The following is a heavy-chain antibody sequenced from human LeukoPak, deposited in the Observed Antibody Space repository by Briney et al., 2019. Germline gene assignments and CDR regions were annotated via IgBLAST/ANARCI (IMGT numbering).Heavy chain of an antibody. V-gene: IGHV3-7*01. Sequence: GGSLRLSCAASGFTFSDYYMSWIRQAPGKGLEWVANINEHGTKTFYVDSVKGRFTISRDNAKSSLFLQMNSLRAEDTAIYFCVSVAGYLNYWGLGTLVTVSS. D-gene: IGHD6-19*01. CDR1: GFTFSDYY. CDR3: VSVAGYLNY. J-gene: IGHJ4*02. CDR2: INEHGTKT.